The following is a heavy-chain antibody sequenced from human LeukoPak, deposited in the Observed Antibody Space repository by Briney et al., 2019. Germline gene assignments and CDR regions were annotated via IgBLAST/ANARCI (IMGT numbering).Heavy chain of an antibody. CDR2: IYYSGST. CDR3: ARDPGFRYCSGGSCYSGDYFDY. CDR1: GGSISSSSYY. J-gene: IGHJ4*02. V-gene: IGHV4-39*07. Sequence: SETLSLTCTVSGGSISSSSYYWGWIRQPPGKGLEWIGSIYYSGSTYYNPSLKSRVTISVDTSKNQFSLKLSSVTAADTAVYYCARDPGFRYCSGGSCYSGDYFDYWGQGTLVTVSS. D-gene: IGHD2-15*01.